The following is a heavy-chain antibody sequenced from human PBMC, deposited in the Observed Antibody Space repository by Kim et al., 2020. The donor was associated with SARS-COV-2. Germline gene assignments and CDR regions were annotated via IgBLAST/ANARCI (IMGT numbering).Heavy chain of an antibody. CDR3: ARAYGMDV. CDR1: GFTFSSYA. CDR2: ISYDGSNK. J-gene: IGHJ6*02. V-gene: IGHV3-30*04. Sequence: GGSLRLSCAASGFTFSSYAMHWVRQAPGKGLEWVAVISYDGSNKYYADSVKGRFTISRDNSKNTLYLQMNSLRAEDTAVYYCARAYGMDVWGQGTTVTVSS.